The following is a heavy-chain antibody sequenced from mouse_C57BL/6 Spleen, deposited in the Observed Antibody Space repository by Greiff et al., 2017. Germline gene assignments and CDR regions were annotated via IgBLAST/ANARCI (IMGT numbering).Heavy chain of an antibody. Sequence: QVQLQQSGPELVKPGASVKISCKASGYAFSSSWMNWVKQRPGKGLEWIGRIYPGDGDTNYNGKFKGKATLTADKSSSTAYMQLSSLTSEDSAVXFCAAHIGGRLWGQGTTLTVSS. J-gene: IGHJ2*01. V-gene: IGHV1-82*01. CDR1: GYAFSSSW. CDR3: AAHIGGRL. CDR2: IYPGDGDT. D-gene: IGHD1-2*01.